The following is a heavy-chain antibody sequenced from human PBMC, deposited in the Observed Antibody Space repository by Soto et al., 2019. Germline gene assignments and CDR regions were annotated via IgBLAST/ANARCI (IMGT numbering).Heavy chain of an antibody. J-gene: IGHJ3*02. Sequence: PGGSLRLSCAASGYALRDYSMNWIRQAPGEGLEWISYTGTSRKYTFYADSVRGRFSISRDDARNSVYLQLNSLRDEDTAAYHCVRDRDWAFDIWGQGTMVTVSS. CDR2: TGTSRKYT. CDR3: VRDRDWAFDI. CDR1: GYALRDYS. V-gene: IGHV3-11*06. D-gene: IGHD3-9*01.